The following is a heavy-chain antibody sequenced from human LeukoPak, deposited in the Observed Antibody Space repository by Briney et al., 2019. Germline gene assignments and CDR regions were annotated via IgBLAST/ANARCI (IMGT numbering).Heavy chain of an antibody. V-gene: IGHV1-8*01. Sequence: ASVKVSCKASGYTFTSYDINWVRQATGQGLEWMGWMNPNSGNTGYAQKFQGRVTMTRNTSIITAYMELISLRSEDTAVYYCARGAPYYNGMDDWGQGTTVTVSS. CDR3: ARGAPYYNGMDD. J-gene: IGHJ6*02. CDR2: MNPNSGNT. CDR1: GYTFTSYD.